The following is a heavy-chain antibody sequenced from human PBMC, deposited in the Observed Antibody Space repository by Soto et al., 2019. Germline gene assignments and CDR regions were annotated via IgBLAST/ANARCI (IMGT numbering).Heavy chain of an antibody. CDR1: GFTFSSYA. D-gene: IGHD3-9*01. V-gene: IGHV3-23*01. CDR2: IRGSGGST. Sequence: LSLTCAASGFTFSSYAMSWVRQAPGKGLEWVSAIRGSGGSTYYADSVKGRFTISRDNSKNTLYLQMNSLRAEDTAVYYCAKDYYDILTGYAYWGQGTLVTVSS. CDR3: AKDYYDILTGYAY. J-gene: IGHJ4*02.